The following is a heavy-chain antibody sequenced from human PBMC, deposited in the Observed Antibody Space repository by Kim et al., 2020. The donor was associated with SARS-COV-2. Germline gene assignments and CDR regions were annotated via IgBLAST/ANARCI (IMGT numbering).Heavy chain of an antibody. Sequence: SETLSLTCAVYGGSFSGYYWSWIRQPPGKGLEWIGEINHSGSTNYNPSLKSRVTISVDTSKNQFSLKLSSVTAADTAVYYCAGIAPALGPYYYDSSGYYLDRLNGMDVWGQGTTVTVSS. D-gene: IGHD3-22*01. CDR1: GGSFSGYY. J-gene: IGHJ6*02. V-gene: IGHV4-34*01. CDR3: AGIAPALGPYYYDSSGYYLDRLNGMDV. CDR2: INHSGST.